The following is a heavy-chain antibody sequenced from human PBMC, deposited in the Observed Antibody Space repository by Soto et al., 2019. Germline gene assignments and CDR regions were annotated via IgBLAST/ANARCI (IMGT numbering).Heavy chain of an antibody. D-gene: IGHD2-15*01. J-gene: IGHJ4*02. CDR1: GFTFSSYA. V-gene: IGHV3-30-3*01. Sequence: GGSLRLSCAASGFTFSSYAMQWVGQAPGKGLEWVAVISYDGSNKYYADSVKGRFTISRDNSKNTLYLQMNSLRAEDTAVYYCARDFCSGGSCHVYAPLGGFDYWGQGTLVTVSS. CDR3: ARDFCSGGSCHVYAPLGGFDY. CDR2: ISYDGSNK.